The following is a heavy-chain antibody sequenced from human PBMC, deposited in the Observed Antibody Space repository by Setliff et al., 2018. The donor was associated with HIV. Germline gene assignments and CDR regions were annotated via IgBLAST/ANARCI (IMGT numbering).Heavy chain of an antibody. D-gene: IGHD1-26*01. Sequence: PGESLKISCRGSGFNFTNYWIGWVRQMPGKGLEWMGIVYPGDSDARYSPSFRGHFTISADKSITTAYLQWSSLKASDTAMYYCAERRASGSLLDTFNVWGQGTMVTVSS. V-gene: IGHV5-51*01. CDR1: GFNFTNYW. CDR2: VYPGDSDA. CDR3: AERRASGSLLDTFNV. J-gene: IGHJ3*01.